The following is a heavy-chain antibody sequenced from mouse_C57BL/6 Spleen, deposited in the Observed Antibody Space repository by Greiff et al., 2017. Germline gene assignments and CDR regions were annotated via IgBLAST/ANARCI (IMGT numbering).Heavy chain of an antibody. CDR2: IYPRSGNT. CDR1: GYTFTSYG. J-gene: IGHJ1*03. Sequence: QVQLQQSGAELARPGASVKLSCKASGYTFTSYGISWVKQRTGQGLEWIGEIYPRSGNTYYNEKFKGKATLTADKSSSTAYMELRSLPSEDSAVYFCARAPITTVASYWYFDVWGTGTTVTVSS. V-gene: IGHV1-81*01. CDR3: ARAPITTVASYWYFDV. D-gene: IGHD1-1*01.